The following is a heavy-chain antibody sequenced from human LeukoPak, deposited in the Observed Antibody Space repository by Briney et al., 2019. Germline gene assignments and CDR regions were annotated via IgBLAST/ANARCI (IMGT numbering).Heavy chain of an antibody. V-gene: IGHV3-21*01. Sequence: GGSLRLSCAASGFTFSSYSMNWVRQAPGKGLEWVSSISSSSSYIYYADSVKGRFTISRDNAKNSLYLQMNSLRAEDTAVYYCARDKSYNWNYGSLMDYWGQGTLVTVSS. CDR2: ISSSSSYI. J-gene: IGHJ4*02. CDR1: GFTFSSYS. D-gene: IGHD1-7*01. CDR3: ARDKSYNWNYGSLMDY.